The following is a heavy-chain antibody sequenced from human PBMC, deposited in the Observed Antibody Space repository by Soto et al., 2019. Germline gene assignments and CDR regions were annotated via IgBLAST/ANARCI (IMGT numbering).Heavy chain of an antibody. CDR2: MWYGRNT. V-gene: IGHV4-39*01. CDR3: ARHGAWGRLYD. Sequence: QLQLQESGPGLVKASETLSLTCTVSGGSISSSTSYWGWVRQPPGKGLEWIGSMWYGRNTFYNPSLQSRVTRAVDTSKNQFSLRLISVTAADMAVYFCARHGAWGRLYDWGQGALVTVS. D-gene: IGHD7-27*01. J-gene: IGHJ4*02. CDR1: GGSISSSTSY.